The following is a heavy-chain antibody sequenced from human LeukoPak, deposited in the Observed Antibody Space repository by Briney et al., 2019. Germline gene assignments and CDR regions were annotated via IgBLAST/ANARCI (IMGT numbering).Heavy chain of an antibody. J-gene: IGHJ4*02. Sequence: ASVKVSCKASGYTFTSYYMHWVRQAPGQGLEWMGIINPSGGSTSYAQKFQGRVTMTRNTSISTAYMELSSLRSGDTAVYYCASYGDYVVLWGQGTLVTVYS. CDR1: GYTFTSYY. V-gene: IGHV1-46*01. D-gene: IGHD4-17*01. CDR2: INPSGGST. CDR3: ASYGDYVVL.